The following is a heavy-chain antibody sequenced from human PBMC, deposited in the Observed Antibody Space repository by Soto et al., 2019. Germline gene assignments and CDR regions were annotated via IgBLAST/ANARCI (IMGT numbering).Heavy chain of an antibody. CDR1: GYTFTSYY. CDR2: INPSGGST. CDR3: AREYVRWYGGNGELDY. V-gene: IGHV1-46*01. J-gene: IGHJ4*02. Sequence: ASVKVSCKASGYTFTSYYMHWVRQAPGQGLEWMGIINPSGGSTSYAQKFQGRVTMTRDTSTSTVYMELSSLRSEDTAVYYCAREYVRWYGGNGELDYWGQGTLVTVSS. D-gene: IGHD2-15*01.